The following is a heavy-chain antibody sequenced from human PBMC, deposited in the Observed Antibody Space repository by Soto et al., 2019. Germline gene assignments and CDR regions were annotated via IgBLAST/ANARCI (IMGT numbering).Heavy chain of an antibody. J-gene: IGHJ5*02. CDR3: GVVAAPRLGWFDP. D-gene: IGHD2-15*01. V-gene: IGHV3-23*01. Sequence: EVQLLESGGGLVQPGGSLRLSCAASGFTFSSYAMSWVRQAPGKVLEWVSAISGSGGSTYYADSVKGRFTISRDNSKNTLYLQMNSLRAEDTAVYYCGVVAAPRLGWFDPWGQGTLVTVSS. CDR2: ISGSGGST. CDR1: GFTFSSYA.